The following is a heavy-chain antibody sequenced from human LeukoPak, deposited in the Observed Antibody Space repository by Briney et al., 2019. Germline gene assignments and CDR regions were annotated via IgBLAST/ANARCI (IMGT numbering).Heavy chain of an antibody. CDR2: IIPIFGTA. J-gene: IGHJ4*02. D-gene: IGHD1-26*01. V-gene: IGHV1-69*05. CDR3: ARVRGASDY. CDR1: GGTFSSYA. Sequence: SVKVSCKASGGTFSSYAISWVRQAPGQGLEWMGGIIPIFGTANYAQKFQGRVTMTRDTSISTAYMELSRLRSDDTAVYYCARVRGASDYWGQGTLVTVSS.